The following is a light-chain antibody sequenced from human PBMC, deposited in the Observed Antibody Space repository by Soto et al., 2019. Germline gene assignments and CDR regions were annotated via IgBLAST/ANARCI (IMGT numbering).Light chain of an antibody. J-gene: IGLJ3*02. Sequence: QPVSVSGSPGQSFTISCTGTSSDVGAYHSVSWYQQHPGKAPKLIIFDVSNRPSGVSNRFSGSKSGNTASLTISGLQAEDEADYYCSSFTDTGTVMFGGGTKLTVL. CDR3: SSFTDTGTVM. CDR1: SSDVGAYHS. V-gene: IGLV2-14*03. CDR2: DVS.